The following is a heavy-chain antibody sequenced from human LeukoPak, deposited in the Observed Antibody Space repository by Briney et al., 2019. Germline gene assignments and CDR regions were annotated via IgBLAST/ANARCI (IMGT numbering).Heavy chain of an antibody. CDR2: IWYDGSNK. D-gene: IGHD6-19*01. CDR1: GFTFSSYG. J-gene: IGHJ5*02. Sequence: GGSLRLSCAASGFTFSSYGMHRVRQAPGKGLEWVADIWYDGSNKYYADSVKGRFTISRDNSKNTLYLQMNSLRAEDTAVYYCAREGGCGEQCLQDCFDPWGQGTLVTVSS. CDR3: AREGGCGEQCLQDCFDP. V-gene: IGHV3-33*01.